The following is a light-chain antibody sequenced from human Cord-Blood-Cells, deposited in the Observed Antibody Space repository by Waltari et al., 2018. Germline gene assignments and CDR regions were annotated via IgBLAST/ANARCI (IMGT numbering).Light chain of an antibody. V-gene: IGKV3-20*01. CDR1: QSVSSSY. J-gene: IGKJ2*01. Sequence: VLTPSPAPLSLFLGERTTLSRTASQSVSSSYLPWYQQKPGQAPRLLIYGASSRATGIPDRFSGSGSGTDFTLTISRLEPEDFAVYYCQQYGSSPPYTFGQGTKLEIK. CDR3: QQYGSSPPYT. CDR2: GAS.